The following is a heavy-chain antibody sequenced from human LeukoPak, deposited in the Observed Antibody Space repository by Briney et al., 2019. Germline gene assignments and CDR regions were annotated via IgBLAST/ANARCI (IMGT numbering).Heavy chain of an antibody. CDR2: IWYDGSNK. V-gene: IGHV3-33*01. CDR1: GFTFSSYG. J-gene: IGHJ6*03. Sequence: GGSLRLSCAASGFTFSSYGMHWVRQAPGKGLEWVAVIWYDGSNKYYADSVKGRFTISRDNSKNTLYLQMNSLRAEDTAVYYRARDQGGTLYYYYYMDVWGKGTTVTVSS. D-gene: IGHD3-16*01. CDR3: ARDQGGTLYYYYYMDV.